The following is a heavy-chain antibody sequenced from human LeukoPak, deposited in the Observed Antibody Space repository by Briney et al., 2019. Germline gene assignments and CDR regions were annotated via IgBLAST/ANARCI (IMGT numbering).Heavy chain of an antibody. Sequence: ASVTVSCKASACTFTSYGISWVRQAPGQGLEWMGWISAYNGNTNYAQKFQGRVTMTTDTSTSTAYMELRSMRPDDTAVDYCARASESGWREFDYWGQGTLVTVSS. J-gene: IGHJ4*02. V-gene: IGHV1-18*01. CDR3: ARASESGWREFDY. CDR1: ACTFTSYG. D-gene: IGHD6-19*01. CDR2: ISAYNGNT.